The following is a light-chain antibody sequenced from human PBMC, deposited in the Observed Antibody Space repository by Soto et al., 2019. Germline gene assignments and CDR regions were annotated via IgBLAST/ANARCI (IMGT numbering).Light chain of an antibody. CDR1: SSDVGSYNL. CDR2: GVT. V-gene: IGLV2-23*02. Sequence: QSALTQPASVSGSPGQSITISCTGTSSDVGSYNLVSWYQQHPGKAPKFMIYGVTKRPSGVSNRFSGSKSGNTASLTISGFQAEDEADYYCCSYAGSNTYVFGTGTKLTVL. CDR3: CSYAGSNTYV. J-gene: IGLJ1*01.